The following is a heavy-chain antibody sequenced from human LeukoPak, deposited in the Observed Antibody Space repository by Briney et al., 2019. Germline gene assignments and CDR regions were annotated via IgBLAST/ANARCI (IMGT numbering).Heavy chain of an antibody. CDR1: GGSVNSGGLY. D-gene: IGHD3-10*01. J-gene: IGHJ4*02. CDR3: ARGGFYGSGSLFDY. V-gene: IGHV4-31*03. Sequence: SETLSLTCPVPGGSVNSGGLYWSWIRQHPGKGLEWIGYIYYSGYTFYSPALKTRVFISLDTSKNQFSLKVNSVTAADTAVYYCARGGFYGSGSLFDYWGQGTPVTVSS. CDR2: IYYSGYT.